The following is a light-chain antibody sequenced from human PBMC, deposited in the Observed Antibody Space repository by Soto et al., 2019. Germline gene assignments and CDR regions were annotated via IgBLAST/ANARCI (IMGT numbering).Light chain of an antibody. J-gene: IGKJ2*01. CDR3: QKYNSAPLT. CDR2: AAS. Sequence: DIQMTQSPSSLSVSVGDRVAITCRASQGINNHLAWDQQKPGEVPKLLIFAASTLHSGVPSRFSGSVSGTDFTLTISSLQPEDVATYYCQKYNSAPLTFGQGTKLEI. V-gene: IGKV1-27*01. CDR1: QGINNH.